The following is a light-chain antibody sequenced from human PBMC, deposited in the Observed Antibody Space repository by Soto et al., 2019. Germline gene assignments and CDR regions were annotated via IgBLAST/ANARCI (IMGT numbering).Light chain of an antibody. V-gene: IGLV6-57*01. Sequence: NFMLTQPHSVSESPGKTVIISCTRSSGSIASNYVQWYQQRPGSSPTTVIYEDNQRPSGVPDRFSGSIDSSSNSAALTLSGLETEDQADDLCQSYDSTNQVFGGGTKLTVL. J-gene: IGLJ3*02. CDR3: QSYDSTNQV. CDR2: EDN. CDR1: SGSIASNY.